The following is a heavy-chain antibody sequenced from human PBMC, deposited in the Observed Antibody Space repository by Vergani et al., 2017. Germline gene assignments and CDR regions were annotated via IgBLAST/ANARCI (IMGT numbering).Heavy chain of an antibody. CDR3: ARISAYYYDSSGYYYNAFDI. CDR1: GFSLSTSGMC. V-gene: IGHV2-70*15. Sequence: QVTLRESGPALVKPTQTLTLTCTFSGFSLSTSGMCVSWIRQPPGKALEWLARIDWDDDKYYSTSLKTRLTISKDTSKNQVVLTMTNMDPVDTATYYCARISAYYYDSSGYYYNAFDIWGQGTMVTVSS. J-gene: IGHJ3*02. D-gene: IGHD3-22*01. CDR2: IDWDDDK.